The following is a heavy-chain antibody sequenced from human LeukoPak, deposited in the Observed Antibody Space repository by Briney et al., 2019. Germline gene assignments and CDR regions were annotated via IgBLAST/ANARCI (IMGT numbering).Heavy chain of an antibody. D-gene: IGHD5-18*01. V-gene: IGHV3-33*01. CDR1: GFTFSSYG. CDR2: IWYDGSNK. J-gene: IGHJ5*02. Sequence: GGSLRLSCAASGFTFSSYGMHWVRQAPGKGLEWVAVIWYDGSNKYYADSVKGRFTISRDNSKNTLYLQMNSLRAEDTAVYYCARDENYSHWNWFDPWGQGTLVTVSS. CDR3: ARDENYSHWNWFDP.